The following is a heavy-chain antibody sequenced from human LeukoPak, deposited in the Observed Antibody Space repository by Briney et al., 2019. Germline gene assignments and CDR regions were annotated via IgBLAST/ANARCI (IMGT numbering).Heavy chain of an antibody. J-gene: IGHJ3*02. CDR3: ARPLYYYDSSVIAIDAFDI. V-gene: IGHV5-51*01. D-gene: IGHD3-22*01. Sequence: HGESLKISCKGSGYSFTSYWIGWVRQMPGKGLEWMGIIYPGDSDTRYSPSFQGQVTISADKSISTAYLQWSSLKASDTAMYYCARPLYYYDSSVIAIDAFDIWGQGTMVTVSS. CDR2: IYPGDSDT. CDR1: GYSFTSYW.